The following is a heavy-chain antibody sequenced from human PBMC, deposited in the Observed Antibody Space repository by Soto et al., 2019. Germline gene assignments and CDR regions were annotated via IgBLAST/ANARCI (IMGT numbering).Heavy chain of an antibody. Sequence: EVQLVESGGGLVKPGGSLRLSCAASGFSFSKAWMNWVRQAPGKGLEWVGRIRSRSGTTDYAAPVKGRFTISRDDSKYTLYLQMNSLEVEDTDVYFCTTSGNPNIVDHWGQGTLVIVSS. CDR2: IRSRSGTT. J-gene: IGHJ4*02. CDR3: TTSGNPNIVDH. V-gene: IGHV3-15*07. CDR1: GFSFSKAW.